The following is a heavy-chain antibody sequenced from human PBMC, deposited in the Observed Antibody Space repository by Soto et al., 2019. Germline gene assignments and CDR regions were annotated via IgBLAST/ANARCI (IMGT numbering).Heavy chain of an antibody. D-gene: IGHD3-16*01. Sequence: GGSLRLSCAASGFTFSNAWMSWVRQAPGKGLEWVGRIKSKTDGGTTDYAAPVKGRFTISRDDSKNTLYLQMNSLKTEDTAVYYCAKDRAFYDYFDYWGQGTLVTVSS. CDR2: IKSKTDGGTT. V-gene: IGHV3-15*01. CDR3: AKDRAFYDYFDY. J-gene: IGHJ4*02. CDR1: GFTFSNAW.